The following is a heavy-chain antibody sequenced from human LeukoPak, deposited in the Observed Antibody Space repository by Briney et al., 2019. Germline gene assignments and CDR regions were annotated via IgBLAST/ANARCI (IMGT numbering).Heavy chain of an antibody. J-gene: IGHJ4*02. D-gene: IGHD1-26*01. CDR1: GVSISSYY. CDR2: IYHTGSS. V-gene: IGHV4-59*01. CDR3: ARIGGSYYPFDY. Sequence: PSETLSLTCTVSGVSISSYYWSWIRQPPGKGLEWIGYIYHTGSSNHNPSLKSRVTISVDTSKNQFSLKLSSVTAADTAVYYCARIGGSYYPFDYWGQGALVTVSS.